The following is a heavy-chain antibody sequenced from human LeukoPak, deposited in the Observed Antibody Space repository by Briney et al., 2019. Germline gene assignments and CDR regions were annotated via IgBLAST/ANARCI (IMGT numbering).Heavy chain of an antibody. Sequence: GGSLRLSCAASGFTFSSYAVSWVRQAPGEGLEWVSAISGSGGSTYYADSVKGRFTISRDNSKNTLYLQMNSLRAEDTAVYYCAKRSWFGEAMDVWGQGTTVTVSS. D-gene: IGHD3-10*01. CDR1: GFTFSSYA. CDR3: AKRSWFGEAMDV. J-gene: IGHJ6*02. V-gene: IGHV3-23*01. CDR2: ISGSGGST.